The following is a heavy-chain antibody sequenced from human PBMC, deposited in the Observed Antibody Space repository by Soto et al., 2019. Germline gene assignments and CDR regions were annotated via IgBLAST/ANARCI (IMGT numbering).Heavy chain of an antibody. Sequence: GSLRLSCVASGFSLSRHDMDWVRQATGKGLEWVSAIGTAGDTYYPGSVEGRFTISRENAKNSLYLQMDSLRAGDTAIYYCARGGFDSNYYYYYGLDVWGQGTAVTVSS. CDR2: IGTAGDT. V-gene: IGHV3-13*01. CDR1: GFSLSRHD. CDR3: ARGGFDSNYYYYYGLDV. D-gene: IGHD3-10*01. J-gene: IGHJ6*02.